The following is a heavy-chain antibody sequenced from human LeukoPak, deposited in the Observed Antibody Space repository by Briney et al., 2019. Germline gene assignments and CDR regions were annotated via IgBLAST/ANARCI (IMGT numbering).Heavy chain of an antibody. D-gene: IGHD4-17*01. CDR3: TRDTSSGVTTGGLDY. V-gene: IGHV3-21*01. CDR2: ISSSSTYI. CDR1: GFTFSSYA. J-gene: IGHJ4*02. Sequence: TGGSLRLSCAASGFTFSSYAMSWVRQAPGKGLEWVSSISSSSTYIYYADSVKGRFTISRDNAKNSLYLQMNSLRAEDTAIYYCTRDTSSGVTTGGLDYWGQGTLVTVSS.